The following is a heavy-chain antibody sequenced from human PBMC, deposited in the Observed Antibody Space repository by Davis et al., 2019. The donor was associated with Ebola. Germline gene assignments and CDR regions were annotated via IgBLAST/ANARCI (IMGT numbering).Heavy chain of an antibody. CDR2: IYPGDPDT. D-gene: IGHD1-26*01. J-gene: IGHJ6*02. Sequence: GESLNISCTGSGYNFTSYWIGWVRQMPGKGLEWMGIIYPGDPDTRYSPSFQGQVTISADKSISTAYLQWSSLKASDTAMYYCARQWYSGNYYYYYGMDVWGQGTTVTVSS. V-gene: IGHV5-51*01. CDR3: ARQWYSGNYYYYYGMDV. CDR1: GYNFTSYW.